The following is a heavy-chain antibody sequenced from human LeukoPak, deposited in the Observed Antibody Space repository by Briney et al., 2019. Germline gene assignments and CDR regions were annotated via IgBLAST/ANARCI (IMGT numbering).Heavy chain of an antibody. Sequence: GGSLRLSCVASGFTFSDYAMTWVRQAPGKGLEWVSGISGSGDITWYADSVEGRFTISRDNSRNTLFLQMNSLWPEDTAIYYCATDYSSIREVIPHFGYWGQGTLVTVSS. J-gene: IGHJ4*02. V-gene: IGHV3-23*01. CDR1: GFTFSDYA. D-gene: IGHD3-10*01. CDR3: ATDYSSIREVIPHFGY. CDR2: ISGSGDIT.